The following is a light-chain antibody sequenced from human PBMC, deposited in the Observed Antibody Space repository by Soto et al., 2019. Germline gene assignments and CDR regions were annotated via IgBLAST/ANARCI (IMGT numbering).Light chain of an antibody. V-gene: IGLV1-40*01. CDR1: SSNIGAGYD. J-gene: IGLJ1*01. Sequence: QSVLTQPPSVSGSPGQRGTISCAGSSSNIGAGYDVHWYQQLPGTAPKLLIYGNSNRPSGVPDRFSGSKSGTSASLAITGLQVEDEADYYCQSYDSSLSGYVFGTGTKVTVL. CDR2: GNS. CDR3: QSYDSSLSGYV.